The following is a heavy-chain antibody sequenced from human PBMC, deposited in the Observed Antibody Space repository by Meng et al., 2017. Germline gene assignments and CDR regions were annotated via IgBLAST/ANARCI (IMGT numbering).Heavy chain of an antibody. CDR2: INPNSGVT. CDR3: AREIASRGNHAR. Sequence: QVQLVQSGAEVKKPGASVKVSCKASGYLFTGYYIHWVRQAPGQGLEWMGQINPNSGVTNFAQRFQGRVTMTRDTSISTAYMELSRLTPDDTAVYYCAREIASRGNHARWGQGTLVTVSS. CDR1: GYLFTGYY. V-gene: IGHV1-2*06. D-gene: IGHD4-23*01. J-gene: IGHJ4*02.